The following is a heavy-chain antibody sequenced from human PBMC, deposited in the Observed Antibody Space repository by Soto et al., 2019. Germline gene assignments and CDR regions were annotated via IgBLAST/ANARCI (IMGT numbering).Heavy chain of an antibody. CDR3: VSGSFPNWFDP. D-gene: IGHD3-10*01. J-gene: IGHJ5*02. Sequence: QITLKESGPTLVKPTQTLTLTCTFSGFSFSTSGVGVGWIRQPPGKALEWLALIYLNDVNRYSPSLKSRLTXPXXTSKGQVVLTMTNMDPVDTATYYCVSGSFPNWFDPWGQGTLVTVSS. CDR2: IYLNDVN. V-gene: IGHV2-5*01. CDR1: GFSFSTSGVG.